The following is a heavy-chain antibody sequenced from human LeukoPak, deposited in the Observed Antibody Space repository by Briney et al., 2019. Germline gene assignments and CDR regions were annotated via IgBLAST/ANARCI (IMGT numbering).Heavy chain of an antibody. CDR3: ARRDGNWNYFDY. CDR2: IFYSGST. J-gene: IGHJ4*02. V-gene: IGHV4-59*08. D-gene: IGHD1-1*01. CDR1: GGSISSYY. Sequence: SETLSLTCTVSGGSISSYYWSWIRQPPGKGLEWIGYIFYSGSTNYSPSLRSRVTISVDTSKNQFSLRLTSVTAADTAVYYCARRDGNWNYFDYWGQGTLVTVSS.